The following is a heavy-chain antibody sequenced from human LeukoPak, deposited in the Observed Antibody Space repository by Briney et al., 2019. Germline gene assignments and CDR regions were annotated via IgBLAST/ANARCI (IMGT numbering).Heavy chain of an antibody. CDR2: IKQDGSEK. V-gene: IGHV3-7*01. Sequence: PGGSLRLSCAASGFTFSSYWMSWVRQAPGKGLEWVANIKQDGSEKYYVDSVKGRFTISRDNAKNSLYLQMNSLRAEDTAAYYCARLARDIVVVPAAPEVVYAFDIWGQGTMVTVSS. CDR1: GFTFSSYW. J-gene: IGHJ3*02. D-gene: IGHD2-2*01. CDR3: ARLARDIVVVPAAPEVVYAFDI.